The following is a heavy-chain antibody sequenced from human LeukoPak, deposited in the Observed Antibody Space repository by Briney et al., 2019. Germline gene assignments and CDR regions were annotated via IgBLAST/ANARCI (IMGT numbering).Heavy chain of an antibody. Sequence: SGTLSLTCAVYGWSFRGYYWSWLRPPPGKGLPRIGFFYYTGSTNYSRSLKSRVAISVDTSTNQLFLNLSSVTAADTAVYYCARLPSAGHGYFEDWGQGALVTVSS. D-gene: IGHD4-17*01. CDR2: FYYTGST. V-gene: IGHV4-34*11. CDR3: ARLPSAGHGYFED. J-gene: IGHJ4*02. CDR1: GWSFRGYY.